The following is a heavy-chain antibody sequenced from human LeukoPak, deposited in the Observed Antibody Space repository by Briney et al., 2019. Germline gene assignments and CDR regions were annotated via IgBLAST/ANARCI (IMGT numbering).Heavy chain of an antibody. Sequence: SETLSLTCSVSGASISDSSYYWAWIRQPPGKGLEWIGSIYDSVSTNYNPSLKSRATASVDTSKNHFSLELSDVTAADTAVYYCARRGKGITPYYFDYWGQGTLVTVSS. CDR2: IYDSVST. CDR3: ARRGKGITPYYFDY. CDR1: GASISDSSYY. D-gene: IGHD3-16*01. V-gene: IGHV4-39*02. J-gene: IGHJ4*02.